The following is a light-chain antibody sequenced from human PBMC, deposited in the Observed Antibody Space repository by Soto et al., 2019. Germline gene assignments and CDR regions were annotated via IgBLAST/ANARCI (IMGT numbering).Light chain of an antibody. V-gene: IGLV2-14*01. CDR3: HSYTSANTQV. CDR1: SSDVGGYKF. J-gene: IGLJ2*01. Sequence: QSALTQPASVSASPGQSITISCTGTSSDVGGYKFVSWYQHHPGKAPKLMIYEVNNRPSGVSNRFSGSKSGNTASLTISGIQPEDEADYYCHSYTSANTQVFCGGTKLTVL. CDR2: EVN.